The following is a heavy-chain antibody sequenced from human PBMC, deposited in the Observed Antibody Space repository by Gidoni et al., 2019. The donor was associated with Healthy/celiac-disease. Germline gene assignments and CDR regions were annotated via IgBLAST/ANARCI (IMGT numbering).Heavy chain of an antibody. CDR2: IYYSGST. D-gene: IGHD3-9*01. CDR1: GGSISSYY. J-gene: IGHJ5*02. V-gene: IGHV4-59*01. CDR3: ARESDDILTGQNWFDP. Sequence: QVQLQESGPGLVKPSETLSLTCTVSGGSISSYYWSWIRQPPGKGLELIGYIYYSGSTNYNPYLKSRVTISVDTSKNQFSLKLSSVTAADTAVYYCARESDDILTGQNWFDPWGQGTLVTVSS.